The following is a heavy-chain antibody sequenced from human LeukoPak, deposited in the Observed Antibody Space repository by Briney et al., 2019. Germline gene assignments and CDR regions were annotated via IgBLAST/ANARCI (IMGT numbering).Heavy chain of an antibody. D-gene: IGHD2-15*01. J-gene: IGHJ2*01. V-gene: IGHV4-39*01. CDR2: IYHSGST. Sequence: SETLFLTCTVSGGSISSSSYYWGWIRQPPGKGLEWIGSIYHSGSTYYNPSLKSRVTISVDTSKNQFSLKLSSVTAADTAVYYCASIYCSGGSCHSKWYFDLWGRGTLVTVSS. CDR1: GGSISSSSYY. CDR3: ASIYCSGGSCHSKWYFDL.